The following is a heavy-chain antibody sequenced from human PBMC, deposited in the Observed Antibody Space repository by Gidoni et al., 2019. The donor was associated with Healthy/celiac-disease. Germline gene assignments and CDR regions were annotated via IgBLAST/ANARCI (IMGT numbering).Heavy chain of an antibody. CDR2: IIPIFGPA. CDR3: ARDLGDCGGDCYSVYYYGMDV. Sequence: QVQLVQSGAEVKKPGSSVKVSCKASGGTFSSYAISWVRQAPGQGLEWMGGIIPIFGPANDAQKFQGRVTITADESTSTAYMELSSLRSEDTAVYYCARDLGDCGGDCYSVYYYGMDVWGQGTTVTVSS. V-gene: IGHV1-69*01. D-gene: IGHD2-21*02. CDR1: GGTFSSYA. J-gene: IGHJ6*02.